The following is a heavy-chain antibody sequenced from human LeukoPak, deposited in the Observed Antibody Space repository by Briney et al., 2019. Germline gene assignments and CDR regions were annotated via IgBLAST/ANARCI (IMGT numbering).Heavy chain of an antibody. Sequence: GGSLRPSCAASGFTFNNFAMSWVRQAPGKGLEWVSSISNSGDTTYYADSVKGRLTISRDNSKNTLYLQMNSLRAEDTALYYCAKVVWGSGSRDYWGQGTLVTVSS. D-gene: IGHD3-10*01. CDR3: AKVVWGSGSRDY. CDR1: GFTFNNFA. J-gene: IGHJ4*02. V-gene: IGHV3-23*01. CDR2: ISNSGDTT.